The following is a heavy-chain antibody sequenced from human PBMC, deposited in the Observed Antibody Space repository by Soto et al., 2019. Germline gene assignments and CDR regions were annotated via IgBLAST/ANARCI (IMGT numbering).Heavy chain of an antibody. Sequence: SETLSLTCTVSGGSVSSGSYYWSWIRQPPGKGLEWIGYIYYSGSTNYNPSLKSRVTISVDTSKNQFSLKLSSVTAADTAVYYCAREPAPYGGHPNRFDPWGQGTPVTVSS. CDR1: GGSVSSGSYY. J-gene: IGHJ5*02. V-gene: IGHV4-61*01. CDR2: IYYSGST. CDR3: AREPAPYGGHPNRFDP. D-gene: IGHD4-17*01.